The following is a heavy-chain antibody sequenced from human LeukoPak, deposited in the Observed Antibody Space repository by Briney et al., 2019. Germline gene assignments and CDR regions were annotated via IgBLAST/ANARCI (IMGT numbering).Heavy chain of an antibody. J-gene: IGHJ5*02. Sequence: SETLSLTCTVSGGSISSSSYYWGWIRQPPGKGLEWIGSIYYSGSTYYNPSLKSRVTISVDTSKNQFSLKLSSVTAADTAVYYCARGGSGTYYNWVGWFDPWGQGTLVTVSS. CDR3: ARGGSGTYYNWVGWFDP. D-gene: IGHD3-10*01. V-gene: IGHV4-39*07. CDR2: IYYSGST. CDR1: GGSISSSSYY.